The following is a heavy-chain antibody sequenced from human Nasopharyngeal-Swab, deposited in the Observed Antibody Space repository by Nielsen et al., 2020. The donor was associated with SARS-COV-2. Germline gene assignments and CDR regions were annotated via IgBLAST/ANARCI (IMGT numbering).Heavy chain of an antibody. Sequence: GESLKISCAASGFTFSNAWMSWVRQAPGKGLEWVGRIKSKTDGGTTDYAAPVKGRFTISRDDPKNTLYLQMNSLKTEDTAVYYCTPRRLWFGELLMSDYWGQGTLVTVSS. J-gene: IGHJ4*02. CDR2: IKSKTDGGTT. V-gene: IGHV3-15*01. CDR1: GFTFSNAW. D-gene: IGHD3-10*01. CDR3: TPRRLWFGELLMSDY.